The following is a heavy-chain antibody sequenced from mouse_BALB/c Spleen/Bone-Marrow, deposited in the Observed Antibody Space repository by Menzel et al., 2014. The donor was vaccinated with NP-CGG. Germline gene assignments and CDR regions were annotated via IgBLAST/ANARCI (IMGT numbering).Heavy chain of an antibody. Sequence: VHVKQSGTVLARPGASVKMSCKPSGYTFTSYWMHWVKQRPGQGLEWIGAIYPGNSDTSYNQKFKGKAKLTAVTSTSTAYMDLSSLTNEDSAVYYCTRGITTVVATRAMDYWGQGTSVTVSS. D-gene: IGHD1-1*01. CDR2: IYPGNSDT. J-gene: IGHJ4*01. CDR3: TRGITTVVATRAMDY. CDR1: GYTFTSYW. V-gene: IGHV1-5*01.